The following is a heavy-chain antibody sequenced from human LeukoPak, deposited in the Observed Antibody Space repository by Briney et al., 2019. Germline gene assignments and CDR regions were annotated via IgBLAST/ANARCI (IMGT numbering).Heavy chain of an antibody. D-gene: IGHD3-9*01. J-gene: IGHJ6*02. V-gene: IGHV1-69*13. CDR3: ALVLRYFDWLAHQYYYGMDI. CDR2: IIPIFGTA. Sequence: SVKVSCKASGGTFSSYAISWVRQAPGQGLEWMGGIIPIFGTANYAQKFQGRVTITADESTSTAYMELSSLRSEDTAVYYCALVLRYFDWLAHQYYYGMDIWGQGTTVTVSS. CDR1: GGTFSSYA.